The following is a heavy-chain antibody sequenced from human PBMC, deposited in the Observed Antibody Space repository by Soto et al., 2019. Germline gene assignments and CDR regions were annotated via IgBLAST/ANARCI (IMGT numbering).Heavy chain of an antibody. CDR1: GFTFSSYA. Sequence: PGGSLRLSCAASGFTFSSYAMSWVRQAPGKGLEWVAVISYDGSNKYYADSVKGRFTISRDNSKNTLYLQMNSLRAEGTAVYYCAKPPPIAAAYDAFDIWGQGTMVTVSS. CDR3: AKPPPIAAAYDAFDI. V-gene: IGHV3-30*18. J-gene: IGHJ3*02. CDR2: ISYDGSNK. D-gene: IGHD6-13*01.